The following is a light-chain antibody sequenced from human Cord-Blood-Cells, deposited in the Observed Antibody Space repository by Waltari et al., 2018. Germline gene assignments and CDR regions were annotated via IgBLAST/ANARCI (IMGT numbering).Light chain of an antibody. V-gene: IGKV1-5*03. CDR2: KAS. CDR1: QSISSW. CDR3: QQYNSYSYS. J-gene: IGKJ2*03. Sequence: DIQMTQSPSTLYASVGDRVTITCRASQSISSWLAWYQQKPGKAPKLLIYKASSLESGVPSRFSGSGSWTEFTLTISSLQPDDFATYYCQQYNSYSYSFGQGTKLEIK.